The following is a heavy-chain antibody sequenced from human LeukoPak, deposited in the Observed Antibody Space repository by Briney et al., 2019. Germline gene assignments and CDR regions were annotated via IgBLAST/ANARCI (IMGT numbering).Heavy chain of an antibody. Sequence: PSETLSLTCAVSGGSISSSNWWSWVRQPPGKGLEWIGEIYHSGSTNYNPSLKSRVTISVDKSKNQFSLKLSSVTAADTAVYYCARGVRTRYNLYYYYMDVWGKGTTVTVSS. D-gene: IGHD1-20*01. CDR1: GGSISSSNW. CDR2: IYHSGST. CDR3: ARGVRTRYNLYYYYMDV. V-gene: IGHV4-4*02. J-gene: IGHJ6*03.